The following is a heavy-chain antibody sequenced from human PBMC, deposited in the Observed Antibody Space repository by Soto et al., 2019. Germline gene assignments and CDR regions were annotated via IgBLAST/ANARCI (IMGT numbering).Heavy chain of an antibody. J-gene: IGHJ3*02. V-gene: IGHV3-23*01. CDR3: AKDWVEYSSSSDYDAFDI. D-gene: IGHD6-6*01. Sequence: GGSLRLSCAASGFTFSSYAMSWVRQAPGKGLEWVSAISGSGGSTYYADSVKGRFTISRDNSKNTLYLQMNSLRAEDTAVYYCAKDWVEYSSSSDYDAFDIWGQGTMVTVSS. CDR1: GFTFSSYA. CDR2: ISGSGGST.